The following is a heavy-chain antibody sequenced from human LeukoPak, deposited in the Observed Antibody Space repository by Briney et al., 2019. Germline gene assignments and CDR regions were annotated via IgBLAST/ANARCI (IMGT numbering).Heavy chain of an antibody. CDR2: IIPIFGTA. CDR3: ASCPRIAAAGTRCLFWFDP. D-gene: IGHD6-13*01. J-gene: IGHJ5*02. V-gene: IGHV1-69*05. Sequence: ASVKVSCKASGGTFSSYAISWVRQATGQGLEWMGGIIPIFGTANYAQKFQGRVTITTDESTSTAYMELSSLRSEDTAVYYCASCPRIAAAGTRCLFWFDPWGQGTLVTVSS. CDR1: GGTFSSYA.